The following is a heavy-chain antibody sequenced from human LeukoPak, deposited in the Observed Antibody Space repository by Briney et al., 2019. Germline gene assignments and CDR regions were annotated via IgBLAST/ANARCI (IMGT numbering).Heavy chain of an antibody. CDR3: ARLTPGDYYDSSGPLVDY. CDR1: GGSISSYY. D-gene: IGHD3-22*01. V-gene: IGHV4-59*01. CDR2: IYYSGST. Sequence: SETLSLTCTVSGGSISSYYWSWIRQPPGKGLEWIGYIYYSGSTNYNPSLKSRVTISVDTSKNQFSLKLSSVTAADTAVYYCARLTPGDYYDSSGPLVDYWGQGTLVTVSS. J-gene: IGHJ4*02.